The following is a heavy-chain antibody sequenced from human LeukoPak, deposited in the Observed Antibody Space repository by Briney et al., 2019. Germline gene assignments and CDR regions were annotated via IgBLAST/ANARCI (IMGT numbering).Heavy chain of an antibody. V-gene: IGHV1-2*02. CDR3: ARDQGITATGNDAFDI. J-gene: IGHJ3*02. D-gene: IGHD6-13*01. CDR1: GYTFSGYY. CDR2: INPKSGDT. Sequence: ASVKVSCKASGYTFSGYYMHWVRQAPGQGLEWMGWINPKSGDTNYAQKFQGRVTMTRDTSISTAYMELSRLRSDDTAVFYCARDQGITATGNDAFDIWGQGTMVTVSS.